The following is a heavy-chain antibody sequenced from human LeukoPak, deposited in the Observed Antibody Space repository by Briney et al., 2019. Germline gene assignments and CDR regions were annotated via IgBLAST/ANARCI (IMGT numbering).Heavy chain of an antibody. J-gene: IGHJ4*02. D-gene: IGHD3-3*01. CDR3: TTDGEDTYYDFWSGYPLDY. Sequence: GGSLRLSCAASGFTFSNAWMSWVRQAPGKGLEWVGRIKSKTDGGTTDYAAAVKGRFTISRDDSKNTLYLQMNSLKTEDTAVYYCTTDGEDTYYDFWSGYPLDYWGQGTLVTVSS. V-gene: IGHV3-15*01. CDR2: IKSKTDGGTT. CDR1: GFTFSNAW.